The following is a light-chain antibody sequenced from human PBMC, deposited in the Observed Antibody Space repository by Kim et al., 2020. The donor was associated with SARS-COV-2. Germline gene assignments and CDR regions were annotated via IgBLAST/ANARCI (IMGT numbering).Light chain of an antibody. CDR1: SLRSYY. CDR2: GKN. J-gene: IGLJ3*02. Sequence: SSELTQDPAVSVALGQTVRITCQGDSLRSYYVSWHQQKPGQAPILVMYGKNNRPSGIPDRFSGSSSGNTASLTLTGAQAEDEADYYCNSRDSSGNRVFGGGTQLTVL. CDR3: NSRDSSGNRV. V-gene: IGLV3-19*01.